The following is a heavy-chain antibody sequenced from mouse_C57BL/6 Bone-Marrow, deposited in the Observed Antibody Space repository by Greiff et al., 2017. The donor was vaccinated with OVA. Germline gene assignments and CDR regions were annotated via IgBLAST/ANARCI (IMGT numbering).Heavy chain of an antibody. Sequence: EVKLEESGPGLVKPSQSLSLTCSVTGYSITSGYYWNWIRQFPGNNLEWMGYISYDGSNNYNPSLKNRISITRDTSKNQFFLKLNSVTTEDTATYYCASRTWFAYWGQGTLVTVSA. CDR3: ASRTWFAY. CDR2: ISYDGSN. CDR1: GYSITSGYY. J-gene: IGHJ3*01. V-gene: IGHV3-6*01.